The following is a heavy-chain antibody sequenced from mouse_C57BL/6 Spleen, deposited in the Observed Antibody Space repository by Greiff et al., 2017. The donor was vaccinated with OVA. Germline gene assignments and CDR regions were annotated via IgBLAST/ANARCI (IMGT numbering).Heavy chain of an antibody. CDR3: ARDGGETAQATGAMDY. D-gene: IGHD3-2*02. V-gene: IGHV5-16*01. CDR1: GFTFSDYY. J-gene: IGHJ4*01. Sequence: EVKLVESEGGLVQPGSSMKLSCTASGFTFSDYYMAWVRQVPEKGLEWVANINYDGSSTYYLDSLKSRFIISRDNAKNILYLQMSSLKSEDTATYYCARDGGETAQATGAMDYWGQGTSVTVSS. CDR2: INYDGSST.